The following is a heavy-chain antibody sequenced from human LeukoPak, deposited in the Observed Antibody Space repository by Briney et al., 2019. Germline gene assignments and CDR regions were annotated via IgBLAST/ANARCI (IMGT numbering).Heavy chain of an antibody. CDR1: GFTFSSYA. D-gene: IGHD3-10*02. J-gene: IGHJ4*02. CDR2: ITGSGDNT. V-gene: IGHV3-23*01. Sequence: GGSLRLSCAASGFTFSSYAMSWVRQAPGKGLEWVSGITGSGDNTYYTGSMKGRFTISRDNSKNTLYLQMNSLRAEDTAVYFCAKVVLRHYLEYRGQGALVTVSS. CDR3: AKVVLRHYLEY.